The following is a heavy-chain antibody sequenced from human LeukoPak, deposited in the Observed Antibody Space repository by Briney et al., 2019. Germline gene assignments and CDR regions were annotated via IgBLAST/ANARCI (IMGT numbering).Heavy chain of an antibody. D-gene: IGHD2-2*01. CDR3: ATSSKVGYCSSTSCPHGIPFHMDV. Sequence: ASVKVSCKASGYTFTSYGISWVRQAPGQGLEWMGWISAYNGNTNYAQKLQGRVTMTTDTSTSTAYMELRSLRSEDTAVYYCATSSKVGYCSSTSCPHGIPFHMDVWGKGTTVTVSS. CDR2: ISAYNGNT. J-gene: IGHJ6*03. CDR1: GYTFTSYG. V-gene: IGHV1-18*01.